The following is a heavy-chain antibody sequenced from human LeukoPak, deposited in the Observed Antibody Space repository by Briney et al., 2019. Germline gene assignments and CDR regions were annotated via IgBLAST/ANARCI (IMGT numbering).Heavy chain of an antibody. D-gene: IGHD3-3*01. CDR2: IYYSGST. J-gene: IGHJ3*02. CDR3: ARGVVTQPGTDAFDI. Sequence: SETLSLTCTVSGGSISSSSYYWGWLRQPPGKGLEWIGSIYYSGSTYYNPSLKSRVTISVDTSKNQFSLKLSSVTAADTAVYYCARGVVTQPGTDAFDIWGQGTMVTVSS. V-gene: IGHV4-39*07. CDR1: GGSISSSSYY.